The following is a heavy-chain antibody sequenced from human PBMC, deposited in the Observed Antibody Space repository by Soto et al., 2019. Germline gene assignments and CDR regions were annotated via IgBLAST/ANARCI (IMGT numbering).Heavy chain of an antibody. Sequence: KPSETLSLTCAVSGGSISSSNWWSWVRQPPGKGLEWIGEIYHSGSTNYNPSLKSRVTISVDKSKNQFSLKLSSVTAADTAVYYCAGVPVDTAEDYYYYGMDVWGQGTTVTVSS. V-gene: IGHV4-4*02. CDR2: IYHSGST. D-gene: IGHD5-18*01. CDR1: GGSISSSNW. CDR3: AGVPVDTAEDYYYYGMDV. J-gene: IGHJ6*02.